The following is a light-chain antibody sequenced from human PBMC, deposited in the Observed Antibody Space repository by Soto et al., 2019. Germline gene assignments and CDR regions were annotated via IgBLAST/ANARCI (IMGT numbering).Light chain of an antibody. J-gene: IGLJ2*01. CDR2: GND. Sequence: QSALTQPPPVSGTPGQRLTISCSGGRSNIASNTVNWYQQLPGTAPKLLLYGNDQRPSGVPGRFSGSKSGTSASLAISGLQSDDEAEYFCAAWDDSLSGPIFGGGTKVTVL. CDR3: AAWDDSLSGPI. V-gene: IGLV1-44*01. CDR1: RSNIASNT.